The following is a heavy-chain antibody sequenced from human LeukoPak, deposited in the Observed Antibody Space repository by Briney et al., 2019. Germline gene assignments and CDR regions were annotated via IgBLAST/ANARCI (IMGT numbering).Heavy chain of an antibody. CDR3: ARGIAVAGTGTNWFDP. Sequence: ASVKVSCKASGGTFSSYAISWVRQAPGQGLEWMGRIIPILGIANYAQKFQGRVTITADKSTSTVYMELSSLRSEDTAVYYCARGIAVAGTGTNWFDPWGQGTLVTVSS. CDR1: GGTFSSYA. D-gene: IGHD6-19*01. J-gene: IGHJ5*02. CDR2: IIPILGIA. V-gene: IGHV1-69*04.